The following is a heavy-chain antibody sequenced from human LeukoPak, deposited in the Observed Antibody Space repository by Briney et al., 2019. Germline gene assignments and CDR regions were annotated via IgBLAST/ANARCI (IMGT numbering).Heavy chain of an antibody. J-gene: IGHJ4*02. CDR2: IKSKTDGGTT. CDR1: GFTFSNAW. CDR3: TTGARSYYWFVY. Sequence: PGGSLRLSCAASGFTFSNAWMSWARQAPGKGLEWVGRIKSKTDGGTTDYAAPVKGRFTISRDDSKNTLYLQMNSLKTEDTAVYYCTTGARSYYWFVYWGQGTLVTVSS. V-gene: IGHV3-15*01. D-gene: IGHD1-26*01.